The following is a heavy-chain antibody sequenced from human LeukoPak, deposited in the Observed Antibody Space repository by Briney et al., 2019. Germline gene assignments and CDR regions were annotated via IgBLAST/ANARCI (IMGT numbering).Heavy chain of an antibody. J-gene: IGHJ4*02. V-gene: IGHV1-46*01. CDR3: ARDAMTSVTTSPYYFDY. Sequence: SVKVSCKASGYTFTGYYMHWVRQAPGQGLEWMGIINPSGDFTSYAQKFQGRVTMTKDTSTSTVYMELSSLRSGDTAVFYCARDAMTSVTTSPYYFDYWGQGTLVTVSS. D-gene: IGHD4-17*01. CDR2: INPSGDFT. CDR1: GYTFTGYY.